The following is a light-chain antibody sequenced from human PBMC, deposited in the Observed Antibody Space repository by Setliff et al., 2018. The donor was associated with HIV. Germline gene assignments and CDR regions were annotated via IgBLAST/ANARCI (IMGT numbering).Light chain of an antibody. CDR2: NVS. CDR3: SSYAGSNNLV. Sequence: QSVLTQPPSASGSPGQSVTISCTGTSSDVGGYNYVSWYQQHPGKAPKLIIYNVSKRPSGVPDRVSGSKSGNTASLTVSGLQAEDEADYYCSSYAGSNNLVFGGGTKVTVL. J-gene: IGLJ3*02. CDR1: SSDVGGYNY. V-gene: IGLV2-8*01.